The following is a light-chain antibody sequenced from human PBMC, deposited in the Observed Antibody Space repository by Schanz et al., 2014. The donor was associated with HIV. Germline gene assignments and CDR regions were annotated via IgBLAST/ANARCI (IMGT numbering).Light chain of an antibody. V-gene: IGKV3-15*01. CDR1: QSVNSH. Sequence: EIVMTQSPATLSVSPGERATLSCRASQSVNSHLAWYQHKPGQAPRLLIFGASTTATSVPTRFSGSGSGTEFTLTISSLQSEDFAVYYCQQRLTFGGGTKVEIK. CDR3: QQRLT. CDR2: GAS. J-gene: IGKJ4*01.